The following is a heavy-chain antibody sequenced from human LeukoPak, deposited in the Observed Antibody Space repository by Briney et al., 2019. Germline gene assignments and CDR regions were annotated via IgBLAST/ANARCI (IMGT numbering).Heavy chain of an antibody. D-gene: IGHD3-22*01. CDR1: GFTFNNAW. CDR3: TTEFLPLYDSSGYVDY. CDR2: IKTKTDGGTT. V-gene: IGHV3-15*01. Sequence: AGGSLRLSCAASGFTFNNAWMNWVRQAPGKGLEWVGRIKTKTDGGTTDYAAPVKGRFTISRDDSKNTLYLQMNSLKTEDTAVYYCTTEFLPLYDSSGYVDYWGQGTLVTVSS. J-gene: IGHJ4*02.